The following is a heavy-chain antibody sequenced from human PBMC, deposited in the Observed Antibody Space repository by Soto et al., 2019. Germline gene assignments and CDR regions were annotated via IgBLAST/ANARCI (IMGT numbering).Heavy chain of an antibody. D-gene: IGHD6-6*01. CDR1: GYTFTGQY. J-gene: IGHJ4*02. CDR2: INPNSGGT. CDR3: ARGLGQLVPHWFDY. V-gene: IGHV1-2*04. Sequence: QIQLVQSGAEVKKPGASVNVSCKASGYTFTGQYIHWVRQAPGQGLEWMGWINPNSGGTNYAQKFQGWVTMTRDTSISTAYMELSRLRSDDTAVYYCARGLGQLVPHWFDYWGQGTLVTVSS.